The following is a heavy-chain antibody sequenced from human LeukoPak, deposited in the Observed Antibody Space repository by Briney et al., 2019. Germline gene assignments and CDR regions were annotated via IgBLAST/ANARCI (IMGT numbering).Heavy chain of an antibody. Sequence: GGSLRLSCAASGFTFSSNYMSWVRQAPGKGLEWVSVIYSGGSTYYSDSVRGRITISRDNSKNTLYLQMNSLRAEDTAVYYCARGRGGGWLRAVEGFDYWGQGTLVTVSS. CDR2: IYSGGST. V-gene: IGHV3-66*01. D-gene: IGHD6-19*01. J-gene: IGHJ4*02. CDR3: ARGRGGGWLRAVEGFDY. CDR1: GFTFSSNY.